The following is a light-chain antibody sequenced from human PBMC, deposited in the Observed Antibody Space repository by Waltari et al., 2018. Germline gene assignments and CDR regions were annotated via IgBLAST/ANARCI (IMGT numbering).Light chain of an antibody. CDR1: QTVTSSY. V-gene: IGKV3D-20*01. Sequence: EIVLTQSPATLSLSPGERATLSCRASQTVTSSYLAWYQQKPGLAPRLLIYDASNRATGIPDRFSGSGSGTDFTLTISTLEPEDFAVYYCQQYGDSPETFDPGTQVEIK. CDR3: QQYGDSPET. J-gene: IGKJ1*01. CDR2: DAS.